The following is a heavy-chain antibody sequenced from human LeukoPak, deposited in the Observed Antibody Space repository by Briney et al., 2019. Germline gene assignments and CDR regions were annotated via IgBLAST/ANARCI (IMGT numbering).Heavy chain of an antibody. Sequence: GGSLRLSCAASRFTFRSYEINWVRQAPGKGLEWVSAISGSGGFTYYADSVKGQFTISRDNSKNTLYLQMNSLRAGDTAVYYCACIQGTSVDHFFDYWGQGTLVTVSS. D-gene: IGHD5/OR15-5a*01. J-gene: IGHJ4*02. CDR1: RFTFRSYE. V-gene: IGHV3-23*01. CDR3: ACIQGTSVDHFFDY. CDR2: ISGSGGFT.